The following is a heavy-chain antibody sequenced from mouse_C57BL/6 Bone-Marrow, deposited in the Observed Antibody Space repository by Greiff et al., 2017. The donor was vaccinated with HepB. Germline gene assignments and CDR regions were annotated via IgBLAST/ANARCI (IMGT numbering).Heavy chain of an antibody. Sequence: EVQVVESGGGLVQPGGSMKLSCAASGFTFSDAWMDWVRQSPEKGLEWVAEIRNKANNHATYYAESVKGRFTISRDDSKSSVYLQMNSLRAEDTGIYYCTRRGPTGTSRYFDVWGTGTTVTVSS. CDR2: IRNKANNHAT. J-gene: IGHJ1*03. CDR3: TRRGPTGTSRYFDV. D-gene: IGHD4-1*02. CDR1: GFTFSDAW. V-gene: IGHV6-6*01.